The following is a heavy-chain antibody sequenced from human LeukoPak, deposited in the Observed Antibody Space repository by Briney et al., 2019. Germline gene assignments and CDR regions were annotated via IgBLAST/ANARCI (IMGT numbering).Heavy chain of an antibody. V-gene: IGHV1-18*04. D-gene: IGHD6-19*01. CDR3: ARGAVAGTLVDY. CDR2: ISAYNGNT. J-gene: IGHJ4*02. Sequence: ASVKVSCKASGYTFTGYYMHWVRQAPGQGLEWMGWISAYNGNTNYAQKLQGRVTMTTDTSTSTAYMELRSLRSDDAAVYYCARGAVAGTLVDYWGQGTLVTVSS. CDR1: GYTFTGYY.